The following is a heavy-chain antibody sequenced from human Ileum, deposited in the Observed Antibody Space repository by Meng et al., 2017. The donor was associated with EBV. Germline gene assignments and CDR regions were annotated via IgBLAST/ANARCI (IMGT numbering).Heavy chain of an antibody. J-gene: IGHJ4*02. D-gene: IGHD3-10*01. V-gene: IGHV1-3*01. CDR3: ARVTTSGSYYLDY. CDR2: INAGNGNT. Sequence: VPLVQLGDVVKKPGALMKVSCEASGYTFSTYAIHWVRPAAGQRLEWMGWINAGNGNTKYSQKFQGRLTITRDTSASTAYMELSSQRSEDTAVYYCARVTTSGSYYLDYWGQGTLVTVSS. CDR1: GYTFSTYA.